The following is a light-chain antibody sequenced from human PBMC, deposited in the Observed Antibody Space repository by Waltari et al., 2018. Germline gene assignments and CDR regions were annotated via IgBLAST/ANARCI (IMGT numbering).Light chain of an antibody. J-gene: IGLJ2*01. V-gene: IGLV2-23*02. CDR3: HSHATSITSVI. CDR2: EVT. Sequence: QSALTQPASVSGSPGQSITISCTGTTSDVGNYNLVSWYQQPPGKAPKLIIYEVTKRPSGVSNRFSGSKSGNTASLTISGLQADDEADYYCHSHATSITSVIFGGG. CDR1: TSDVGNYNL.